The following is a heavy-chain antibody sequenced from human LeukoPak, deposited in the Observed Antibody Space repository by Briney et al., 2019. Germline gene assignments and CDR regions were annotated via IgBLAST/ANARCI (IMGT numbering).Heavy chain of an antibody. Sequence: PGGSLRLSCAAFGFTFSSYAMSWVRQAPGKGLEWVSAISGSGGSTYYADSVKGRFTISRDNSKNTLYLQMNSLRAEDTAVYYCAKDLDPPGPGSSGYYYGDAFDIWGQGTMVTVSS. V-gene: IGHV3-23*01. J-gene: IGHJ3*02. D-gene: IGHD3-22*01. CDR2: ISGSGGST. CDR3: AKDLDPPGPGSSGYYYGDAFDI. CDR1: GFTFSSYA.